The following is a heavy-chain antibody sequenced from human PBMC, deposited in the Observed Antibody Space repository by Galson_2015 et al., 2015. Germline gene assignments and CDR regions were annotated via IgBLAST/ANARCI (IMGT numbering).Heavy chain of an antibody. D-gene: IGHD5-12*01. CDR3: ARGYSGYDFVDY. CDR1: GGSFSGYY. J-gene: IGHJ4*02. Sequence: SETLSLTCAVYGGSFSGYYWSWIRQPPGKGLEWIGEINHSGSTNYNPSLKSRVTISVDTSKNQFSLKLSSVTAADTAVYYCARGYSGYDFVDYWGQGTLVTVSS. V-gene: IGHV4-34*01. CDR2: INHSGST.